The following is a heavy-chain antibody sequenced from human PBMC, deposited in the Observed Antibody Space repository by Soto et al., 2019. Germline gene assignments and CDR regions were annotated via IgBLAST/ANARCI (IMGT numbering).Heavy chain of an antibody. CDR3: ARHLGYCSSTSCYAVFDY. CDR2: TYYRSKWYN. D-gene: IGHD2-2*01. CDR1: GDSVSSNSAA. Sequence: PSQTLSLTCAISGDSVSSNSAAWNWIRQSPSRGLEWLGRTYYRSKWYNDYAVSVKSRITINPDTSKNQFSLQLNSVTPEDTAVYYCARHLGYCSSTSCYAVFDYWGQGTLVTVSS. J-gene: IGHJ4*02. V-gene: IGHV6-1*01.